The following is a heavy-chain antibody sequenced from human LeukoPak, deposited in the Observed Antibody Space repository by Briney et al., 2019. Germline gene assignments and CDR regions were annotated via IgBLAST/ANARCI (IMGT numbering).Heavy chain of an antibody. D-gene: IGHD3-10*01. J-gene: IGHJ4*02. CDR2: IWNDGSNK. V-gene: IGHV3-33*01. CDR3: AARKVRGVWFYLDY. CDR1: GFTFSSYG. Sequence: GGSLRLSCAASGFTFSSYGMHWVRQAPGKGLEWVAVIWNDGSNKYYADSVKGRFTISRDNSKNTLYLQMNSLRVEDTAVYFCAARKVRGVWFYLDYWGQGTLVTVSS.